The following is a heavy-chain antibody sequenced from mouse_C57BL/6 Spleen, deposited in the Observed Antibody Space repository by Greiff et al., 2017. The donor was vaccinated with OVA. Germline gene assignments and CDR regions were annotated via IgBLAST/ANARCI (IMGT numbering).Heavy chain of an antibody. CDR2: IYPRSGNT. Sequence: VQRVESGAELARPGASVKLSCKASGYTFTSYGISWVKQRTGQGLEWIGEIYPRSGNTYYNEKFKGKATLTADKSSSTAYMELRSLTSEDSAVYFCARESSFAYWGQGTLVTVSA. CDR3: ARESSFAY. J-gene: IGHJ3*01. CDR1: GYTFTSYG. D-gene: IGHD1-3*01. V-gene: IGHV1-81*01.